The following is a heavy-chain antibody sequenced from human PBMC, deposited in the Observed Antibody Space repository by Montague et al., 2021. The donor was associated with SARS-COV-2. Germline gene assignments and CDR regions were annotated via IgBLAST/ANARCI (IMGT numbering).Heavy chain of an antibody. V-gene: IGHV4-59*08. D-gene: IGHD2-21*01. CDR1: GGSLTSYY. CDR3: ARTPGQIAGDAFDI. Sequence: SETLSLTCTVSGGSLTSYYWNWIRQSPGKGLEWIGHIYFSGSTNYNPSLRSRVTISADTSRNQFSLKLDSVTAADTAVYYCARTPGQIAGDAFDIWGQGTMVTVSS. CDR2: IYFSGST. J-gene: IGHJ3*02.